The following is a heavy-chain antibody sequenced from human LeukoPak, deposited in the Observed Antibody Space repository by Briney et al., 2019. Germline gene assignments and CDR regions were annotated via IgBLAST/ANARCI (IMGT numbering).Heavy chain of an antibody. D-gene: IGHD3-10*01. V-gene: IGHV3-23*01. Sequence: PGGSLRLSCAASGFTFSNYAMNWVRQAPGKGLEWVSCISSSGLSTYYRDSVKGRFTISRDNSNNTLYLQMDSLTVEDTAVYYCAKGSSVSGRGAFDMWGQRTMVTVSS. CDR3: AKGSSVSGRGAFDM. J-gene: IGHJ3*02. CDR1: GFTFSNYA. CDR2: ISSSGLST.